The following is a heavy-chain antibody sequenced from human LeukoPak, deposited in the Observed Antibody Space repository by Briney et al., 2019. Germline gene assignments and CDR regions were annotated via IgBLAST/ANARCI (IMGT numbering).Heavy chain of an antibody. Sequence: SETLSLSCTVSGGSVSNTRVYWAWIRQTPGEGLEWIGSIYYSGSTYYNPSLKSRVTISVDTSKNQFSLKLSSVTAADTAVYYCARDSHGSGSYQDYWGQGTLVTVSS. CDR2: IYYSGST. CDR3: ARDSHGSGSYQDY. J-gene: IGHJ4*02. CDR1: GGSVSNTRVY. V-gene: IGHV4-39*07. D-gene: IGHD3-10*01.